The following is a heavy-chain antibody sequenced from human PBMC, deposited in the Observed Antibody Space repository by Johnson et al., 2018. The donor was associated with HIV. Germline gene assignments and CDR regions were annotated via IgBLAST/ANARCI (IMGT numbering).Heavy chain of an antibody. CDR2: IGTAGDT. V-gene: IGHV3-13*01. J-gene: IGHJ3*02. Sequence: VQLVESGGGLVQPGGSLRLSCAASGFTFSSYDMHWVRQATGKGLEWVSAIGTAGDTFYVDSVKGRFTISRDNSNNTLYLQMSGLSAEDTALYYCARGPLFYYSSGLWAFDIWGQGTMVTVSS. CDR1: GFTFSSYD. CDR3: ARGPLFYYSSGLWAFDI. D-gene: IGHD3-10*01.